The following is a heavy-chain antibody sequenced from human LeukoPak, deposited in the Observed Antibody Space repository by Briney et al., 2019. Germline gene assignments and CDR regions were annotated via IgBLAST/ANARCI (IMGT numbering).Heavy chain of an antibody. CDR2: IYTSGST. Sequence: SETLSLTCTVSGGSISSYYWSWIRQPPGKGLEWIGYIYTSGSTNYNPSLKSRVTISVDTSKNQFSLKLSSVTAADTAAYYCARCYYGSGSHYYYYYMDVWGKGTTVTVSS. D-gene: IGHD3-10*01. CDR1: GGSISSYY. J-gene: IGHJ6*03. V-gene: IGHV4-4*09. CDR3: ARCYYGSGSHYYYYYMDV.